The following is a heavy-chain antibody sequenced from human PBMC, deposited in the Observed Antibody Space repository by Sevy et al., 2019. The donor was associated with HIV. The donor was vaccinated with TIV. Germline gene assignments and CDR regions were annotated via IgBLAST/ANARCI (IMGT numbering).Heavy chain of an antibody. CDR1: GYTLSQLS. V-gene: IGHV1-24*01. CDR2: FDPEDDET. J-gene: IGHJ4*02. Sequence: ASVMVSCKVSGYTLSQLSMHWVRLAPGKGLEWMGSFDPEDDETIYAQKFQDRVTMTEDTSTNTAYMELSSLRSEDTAVYYCATTKDYYDSSGYPFDYWGQGTLVTVSS. D-gene: IGHD3-22*01. CDR3: ATTKDYYDSSGYPFDY.